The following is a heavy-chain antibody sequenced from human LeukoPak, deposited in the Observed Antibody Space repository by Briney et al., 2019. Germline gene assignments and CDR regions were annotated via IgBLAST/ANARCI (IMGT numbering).Heavy chain of an antibody. CDR2: INSDGSST. J-gene: IGHJ6*02. CDR1: GFTFSSYW. D-gene: IGHD3-10*01. V-gene: IGHV3-74*01. Sequence: PGGSLRLSCAASGFTFSSYWMHWVRQAPGKGLVWVSRINSDGSSTSYADSVKGRFTISRDNAKNTLYLQMNSLRAEDTAVYYCARQRANYYGSGTRPQGMDVGGQGTTVTVSS. CDR3: ARQRANYYGSGTRPQGMDV.